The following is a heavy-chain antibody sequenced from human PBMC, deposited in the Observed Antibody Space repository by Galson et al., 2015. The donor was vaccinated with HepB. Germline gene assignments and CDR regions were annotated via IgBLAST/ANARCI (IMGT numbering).Heavy chain of an antibody. D-gene: IGHD6-19*01. CDR1: GFTFDDHA. CDR3: AKDRDSSGWYAEN. J-gene: IGHJ4*02. V-gene: IGHV3-9*01. Sequence: SLRLSCAASGFTFDDHAMHWVRQAPGKGLEWVSGISWDSATIVYADSVKGRFTISRDNAKNSLFLQMNSLTSEDTALYYCAKDRDSSGWYAENWGQGTLVTVSS. CDR2: ISWDSATI.